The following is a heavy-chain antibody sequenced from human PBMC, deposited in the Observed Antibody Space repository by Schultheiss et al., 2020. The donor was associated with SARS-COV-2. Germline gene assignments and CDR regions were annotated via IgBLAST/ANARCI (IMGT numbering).Heavy chain of an antibody. Sequence: SQTLSLTCAVSGYSISSGYYWGWIRQPPGKGLEWIGSIYHSGTSYYNPSLKSRVTISVDTSKNQFSLKLSSVTAADTAVYYCARGHGEDEHTGAEYFLHWGQGTLVTVSS. CDR2: IYHSGTS. CDR3: ARGHGEDEHTGAEYFLH. J-gene: IGHJ1*01. D-gene: IGHD6-6*01. CDR1: GYSISSGYY. V-gene: IGHV4-38-2*01.